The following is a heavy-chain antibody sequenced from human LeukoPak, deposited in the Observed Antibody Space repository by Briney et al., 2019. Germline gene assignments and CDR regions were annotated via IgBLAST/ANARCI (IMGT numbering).Heavy chain of an antibody. D-gene: IGHD3-3*01. V-gene: IGHV4-59*08. Sequence: SETLSLTCTVSGGSISSYNWSWIRQPPGKGLELIGYIYYSGSSIYNPSLKSRVTISVDTSNNQFSLKLSSVTAADTAVYYCARFFWSGSKGLDYWGQGTLVTVSS. CDR1: GGSISSYN. CDR2: IYYSGSS. CDR3: ARFFWSGSKGLDY. J-gene: IGHJ4*02.